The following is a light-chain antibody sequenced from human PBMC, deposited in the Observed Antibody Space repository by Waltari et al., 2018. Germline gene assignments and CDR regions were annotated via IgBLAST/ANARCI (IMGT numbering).Light chain of an antibody. Sequence: QSVLTQPPSASPAPGQKVTISCPGSSSNIDQNYLPWYQPVPGTAPKLLIYDSYQRPSGITGRFSGPKSGTLAPLVITGLQIGDEADYYCGTWDSSPGAGVFGGGAKLTLL. CDR2: DSY. V-gene: IGLV1-51*01. CDR1: SSNIDQNY. CDR3: GTWDSSPGAGV. J-gene: IGLJ2*01.